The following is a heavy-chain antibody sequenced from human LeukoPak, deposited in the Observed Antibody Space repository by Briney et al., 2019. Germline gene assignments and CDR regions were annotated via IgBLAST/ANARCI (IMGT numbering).Heavy chain of an antibody. J-gene: IGHJ3*02. CDR3: ARRLLWFGESNDAFDI. CDR1: GDSISSDGYA. CDR2: IYYSGST. Sequence: PSETLSLTCAVSGDSISSDGYAWNWIRQPPGKGLEWIGYIYYSGSTYFNPSLKSRVTISVDTSKNQFSLKLSSVTAADTAVYYCARRLLWFGESNDAFDIWGQGTMVTVSS. V-gene: IGHV4-30-4*07. D-gene: IGHD3-10*01.